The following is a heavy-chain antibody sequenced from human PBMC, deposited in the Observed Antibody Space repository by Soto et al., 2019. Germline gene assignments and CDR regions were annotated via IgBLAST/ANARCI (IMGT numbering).Heavy chain of an antibody. CDR2: ISYDGSNK. CDR3: AKDLAAAAGIDY. Sequence: QVQLVESGGGVVQPGRSLRLSCAASGFTFSSYGMHWVRQAPGKGLEWVAVISYDGSNKYYADSVKGRFTISRDNSKNTLYLQMNSLRAEDTAVYYCAKDLAAAAGIDYWGQGTLVTVSS. D-gene: IGHD6-13*01. CDR1: GFTFSSYG. J-gene: IGHJ4*02. V-gene: IGHV3-30*18.